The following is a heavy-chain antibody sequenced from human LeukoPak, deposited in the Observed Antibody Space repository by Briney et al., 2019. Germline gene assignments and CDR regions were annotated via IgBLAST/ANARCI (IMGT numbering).Heavy chain of an antibody. J-gene: IGHJ4*02. CDR3: AREGLITIVRGVNFGY. CDR1: GGSISSGGYY. D-gene: IGHD3-10*01. CDR2: IYYSGST. V-gene: IGHV4-61*08. Sequence: PSETLSLTCTVSGGSISSGGYYWSWIRQPPGKGLEWIGYIYYSGSTNYNPSLKSRVTISVDTSKNQFSLKLSSVTAADTAVYYCAREGLITIVRGVNFGYWGQGTLVSVSS.